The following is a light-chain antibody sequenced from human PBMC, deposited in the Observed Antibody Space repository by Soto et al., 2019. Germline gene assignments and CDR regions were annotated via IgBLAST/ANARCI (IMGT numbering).Light chain of an antibody. CDR1: QSVSSN. CDR2: GAS. J-gene: IGKJ4*01. CDR3: RQYNNWPPLT. V-gene: IGKV3-15*01. Sequence: EIVMTQYPATLSVSPGERATLSCRASQSVSSNLAWYQQKPGQAPRLLIYGASTRATGIPARFSGSGSGTEFTLTISSLQSEDFAVYYCRQYNNWPPLTFGGGTKVDIK.